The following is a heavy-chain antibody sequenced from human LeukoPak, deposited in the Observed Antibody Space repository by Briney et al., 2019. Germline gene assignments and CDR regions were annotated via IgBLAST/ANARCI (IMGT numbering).Heavy chain of an antibody. CDR1: GFTFSSNG. V-gene: IGHV3-23*01. CDR3: ARDHEYSSGWYNYYYYGMDV. J-gene: IGHJ6*02. CDR2: ISGSGGSP. Sequence: GSLRLSCAASGFTFSSNGMSWVRQAPGRGLEWVSVISGSGGSPDYTDSVKGRFTISRDNSKNTLYLQMNSLRAEDTAVYYCARDHEYSSGWYNYYYYGMDVWGQGTTVTVSS. D-gene: IGHD6-19*01.